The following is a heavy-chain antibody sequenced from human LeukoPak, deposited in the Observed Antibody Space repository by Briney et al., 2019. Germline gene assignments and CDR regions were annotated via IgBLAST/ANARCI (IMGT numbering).Heavy chain of an antibody. CDR3: ARDYVDTAWFDY. D-gene: IGHD5-18*01. J-gene: IGHJ4*02. CDR1: GFTFSSYS. CDR2: ISSSTNYI. V-gene: IGHV3-21*01. Sequence: GGSLRLSCAAFGFTFSSYSMNWVRQAPGKGLEWVSSISSSTNYIYYADSVKGRFTISRDNAKNSLYLQMNSLRAEDTAVYYCARDYVDTAWFDYWGQGTLVTVSS.